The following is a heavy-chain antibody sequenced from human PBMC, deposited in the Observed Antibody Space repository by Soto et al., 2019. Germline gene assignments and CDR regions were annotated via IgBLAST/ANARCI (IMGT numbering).Heavy chain of an antibody. J-gene: IGHJ5*02. CDR1: GYTFTNYE. V-gene: IGHV1-8*01. D-gene: IGHD4-17*01. Sequence: ASVKVSCKASGYTFTNYEINWLRQATRQGLEWMGLMNPGSGNTGYAQKFQGRVTMTRNTSISTAYLELSSLKSEDTAVYYCARAPDYGDLGRWFDPWGQGTLVTVSS. CDR2: MNPGSGNT. CDR3: ARAPDYGDLGRWFDP.